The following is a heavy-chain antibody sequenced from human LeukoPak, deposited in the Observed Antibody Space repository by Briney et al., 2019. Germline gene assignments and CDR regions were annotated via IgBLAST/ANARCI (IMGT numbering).Heavy chain of an antibody. CDR3: ARTRSAYYDSSGYSV. V-gene: IGHV1-8*01. Sequence: ASVKVSCKASGYTFISYDIHWVRQATGQGLEWMGWMSPNSDNTGYGQKFQGRVTMTRDTSISTAYMELSSLRSEGTAVYYCARTRSAYYDSSGYSVWGQGTLVTVSS. CDR2: MSPNSDNT. CDR1: GYTFISYD. J-gene: IGHJ4*02. D-gene: IGHD3-22*01.